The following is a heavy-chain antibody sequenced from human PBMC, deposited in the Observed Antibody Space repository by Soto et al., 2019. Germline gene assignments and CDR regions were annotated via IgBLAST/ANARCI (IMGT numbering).Heavy chain of an antibody. D-gene: IGHD2-15*01. CDR2: IYPGDSDA. CDR3: ARVGCSGGNYYLSDALHD. Sequence: LGGSLKISCKGSGYTFSTYWIGWVRQVPGKGLEWMGIIYPGDSDARYSPSFQGQVTISADKSLTTAYMQWTSLRASDSGIYYCARVGCSGGNYYLSDALHDCGQLTQFPVSS. CDR1: GYTFSTYW. J-gene: IGHJ4*02. V-gene: IGHV5-51*01.